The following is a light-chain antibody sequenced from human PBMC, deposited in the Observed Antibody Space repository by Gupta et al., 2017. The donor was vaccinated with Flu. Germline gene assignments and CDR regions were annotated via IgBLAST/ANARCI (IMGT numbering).Light chain of an antibody. Sequence: SSDVGAYNYVSWYQQHPGKAPKVMIYEVNKRPSGVPDRFSGSKSGNTASLTVSGLQAEDEADYYCSSYEGRKILLFGAGTKLTVL. CDR2: EVN. J-gene: IGLJ3*02. V-gene: IGLV2-8*01. CDR1: SSDVGAYNY. CDR3: SSYEGRKILL.